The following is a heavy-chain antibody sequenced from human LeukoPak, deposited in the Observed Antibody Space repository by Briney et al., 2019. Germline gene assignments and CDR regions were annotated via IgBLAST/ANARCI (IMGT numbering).Heavy chain of an antibody. D-gene: IGHD3-3*01. CDR1: GGSFSGYY. V-gene: IGHV4-34*01. CDR3: ARGGGTNVLRFLEWPKNWFDP. Sequence: PSETLSLTCAVYGGSFSGYYWSWIRQPPGKGLEWIGEINHSGSTNYNPSLKSRVTISVDTSKNQFSLKLSSVTAADTAVYYCARGGGTNVLRFLEWPKNWFDPWGQGTLVTVSS. J-gene: IGHJ5*02. CDR2: INHSGST.